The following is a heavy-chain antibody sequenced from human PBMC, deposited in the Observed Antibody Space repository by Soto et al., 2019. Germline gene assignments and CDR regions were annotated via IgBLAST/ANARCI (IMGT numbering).Heavy chain of an antibody. CDR2: IYHSGST. J-gene: IGHJ3*02. V-gene: IGHV4-30-2*01. CDR1: GGSISSGCDS. CDR3: ARTPDI. Sequence: SETLSLTSTVSGGSISSGCDSWSWIRQPPGKGLEWIGYIYHSGSTYYNPSLKSRVTISVDRSKNQFSLKLSSVTAADTAVYYCARTPDIWGQGTMVTVSS.